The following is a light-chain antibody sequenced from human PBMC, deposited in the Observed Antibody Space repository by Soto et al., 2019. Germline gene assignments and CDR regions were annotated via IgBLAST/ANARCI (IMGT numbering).Light chain of an antibody. CDR1: QSISSW. CDR3: QQSYTTPRT. V-gene: IGKV1-39*01. J-gene: IGKJ1*01. CDR2: AAS. Sequence: DIQMTQSPSSLSASVGDRVTITCRASQSISSWLAWYQQKPGKAPRLLINAASNLQSGVPSRFRGSGSETDFTLTITSLQPEDFATYYCQQSYTTPRTFGQGTTVDIK.